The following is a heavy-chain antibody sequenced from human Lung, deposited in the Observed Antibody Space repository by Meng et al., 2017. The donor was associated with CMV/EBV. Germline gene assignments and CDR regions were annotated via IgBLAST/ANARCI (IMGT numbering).Heavy chain of an antibody. Sequence: SCAVSGFTFSNYCMHWVRQAPGQGLEWVALISFDGSNKYYADFVKGRFTISRDNSKNTLDLQMNSLRAEDTAVYYCAKDREWLALDYWGQGTLVTVSS. CDR3: AKDREWLALDY. J-gene: IGHJ4*02. CDR2: ISFDGSNK. CDR1: GFTFSNYC. V-gene: IGHV3-30*18. D-gene: IGHD6-19*01.